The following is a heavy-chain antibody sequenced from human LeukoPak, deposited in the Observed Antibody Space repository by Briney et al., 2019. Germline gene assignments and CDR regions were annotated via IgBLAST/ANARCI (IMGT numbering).Heavy chain of an antibody. D-gene: IGHD3-22*01. CDR1: GDTFTRYY. Sequence: ASVKVSCKASGDTFTRYYMHWVRQAPGQGGERMGRINTNSGGTKYAQKLQGRVTMNRDTSSSTAYMELSRLRSDDTAVYYCAREGRLLKISYYSDSSATFDFWGQGTMVAVSS. J-gene: IGHJ3*01. CDR3: AREGRLLKISYYSDSSATFDF. V-gene: IGHV1-2*06. CDR2: INTNSGGT.